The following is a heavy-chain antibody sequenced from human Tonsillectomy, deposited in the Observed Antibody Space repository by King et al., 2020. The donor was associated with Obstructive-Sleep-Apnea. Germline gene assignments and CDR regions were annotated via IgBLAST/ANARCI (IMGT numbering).Heavy chain of an antibody. CDR3: ARGGYGIDY. D-gene: IGHD2-15*01. CDR1: GFTFSDYY. CDR2: ISSGSIYT. Sequence: VQLVQSGGGLVKPGGSLRLSCAASGFTFSDYYMSWIRQAPGKGLEWLSYISSGSIYTNYADSVKGRFTISRDTAKNSVYLQMNSLRAEDTAVYYCARGGYGIDYWVQGILVTVSS. J-gene: IGHJ4*02. V-gene: IGHV3-11*06.